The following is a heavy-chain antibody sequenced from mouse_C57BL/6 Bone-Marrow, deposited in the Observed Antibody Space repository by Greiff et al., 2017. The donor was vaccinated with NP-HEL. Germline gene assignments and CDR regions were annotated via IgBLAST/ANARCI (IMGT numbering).Heavy chain of an antibody. CDR1: GYSFTGYY. J-gene: IGHJ3*01. CDR3: ARRTPMAWFAY. D-gene: IGHD2-3*01. CDR2: INPSTGGT. Sequence: EVQGVESGPELVKPGASVKISCKASGYSFTGYYMNWVKQSPEKSLEWIGEINPSTGGTTYNQKFKAKATLTVDKSSSTAYMQLKSLTSEDSAVYYCARRTPMAWFAYWGQGTLVTVSA. V-gene: IGHV1-42*01.